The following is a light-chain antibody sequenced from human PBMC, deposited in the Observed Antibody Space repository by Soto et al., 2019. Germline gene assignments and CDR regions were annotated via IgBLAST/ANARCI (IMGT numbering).Light chain of an antibody. Sequence: DIQMTQSPSTLSASVGDRVTITCRASLSITTWLAWYQQKPGKAPKVLIYDASTLESGVPSRFSGSGSGTEFTLTISSLQSEDFAVYYCQQYNNWPPLTFGGGTKVEIK. CDR1: LSITTW. CDR3: QQYNNWPPLT. V-gene: IGKV1-5*01. J-gene: IGKJ4*01. CDR2: DAS.